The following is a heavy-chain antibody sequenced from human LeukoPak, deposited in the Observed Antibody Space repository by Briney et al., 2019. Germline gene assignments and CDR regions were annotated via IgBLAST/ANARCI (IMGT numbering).Heavy chain of an antibody. CDR3: ARIDCSSTSCYLDY. D-gene: IGHD2-2*01. Sequence: HSETLSLTCTVSGGSISSYYWSWIRQPAGKGLEWIGRIYTSGSTNYNPSLKSRVTMSVDTSKNQFSLKLSSVTAADTAVYYCARIDCSSTSCYLDYWGQGTLVTVSS. J-gene: IGHJ4*02. CDR1: GGSISSYY. V-gene: IGHV4-4*07. CDR2: IYTSGST.